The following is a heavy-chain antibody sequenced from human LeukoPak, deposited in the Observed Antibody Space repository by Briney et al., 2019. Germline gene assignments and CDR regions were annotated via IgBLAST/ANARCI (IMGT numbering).Heavy chain of an antibody. Sequence: GGSLRLSCAASGFTVSSSYMSWVRQAPGKGLEWVSAIYTGGSTYYADSVKGRFTISRDNSKNTLYLQMSSLRAEDTAIYYCARDQEGYYFDYWGQGILVTVSS. CDR1: GFTVSSSY. CDR3: ARDQEGYYFDY. J-gene: IGHJ4*02. V-gene: IGHV3-53*01. CDR2: IYTGGST.